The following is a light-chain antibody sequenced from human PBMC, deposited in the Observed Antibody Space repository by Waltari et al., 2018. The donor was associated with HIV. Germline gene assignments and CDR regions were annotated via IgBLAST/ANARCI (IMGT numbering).Light chain of an antibody. J-gene: IGKJ4*01. CDR1: RTILYSSNNKNY. V-gene: IGKV4-1*01. Sequence: DIVMTKSPKSLAVSLGERATINCWSSRTILYSSNNKNYLAWYQQKQGQTPKVLIYWASTRASGVPDRFSGSGSGTNFSLTISSLQTEDVALYYCQQYYTIGPSFGGGTKVEIK. CDR3: QQYYTIGPS. CDR2: WAS.